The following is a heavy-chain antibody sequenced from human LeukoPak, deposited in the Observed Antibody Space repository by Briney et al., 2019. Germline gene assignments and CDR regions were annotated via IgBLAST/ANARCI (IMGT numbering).Heavy chain of an antibody. J-gene: IGHJ6*02. CDR2: ISSSGSGGNT. Sequence: GGSLRLSCAASGVTLSSYAMSWARQAPGKGLEWVSGISSSGSGGNTYYADSVKGRFTISRDNAKNSLYLQMNSLRAEDTAVYYCARDRIVGAAPYIYYYYGMDVWGQGTTVTVSS. CDR3: ARDRIVGAAPYIYYYYGMDV. D-gene: IGHD1-26*01. CDR1: GVTLSSYA. V-gene: IGHV3-23*01.